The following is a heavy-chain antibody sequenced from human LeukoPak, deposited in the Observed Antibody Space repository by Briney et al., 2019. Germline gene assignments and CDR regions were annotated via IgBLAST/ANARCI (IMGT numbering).Heavy chain of an antibody. CDR1: GFSLSTSGVG. CDR3: TRLSTTVTDY. V-gene: IGHV2-5*02. Sequence: GSGPTLVKPTQTLTLTCTFSGFSLSTSGVGVGWIRQPPGKALEWLAPIYWDDDKRFSPSLKSRLTITKDTSKNQVVLTMTNMDPVDTATYYCTRLSTTVTDYWGQGTLVIVSS. CDR2: IYWDDDK. J-gene: IGHJ4*02. D-gene: IGHD4-17*01.